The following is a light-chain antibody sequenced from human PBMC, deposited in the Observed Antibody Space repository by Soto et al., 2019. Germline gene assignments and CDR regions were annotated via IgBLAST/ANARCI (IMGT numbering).Light chain of an antibody. CDR1: QSISSY. CDR2: AAS. J-gene: IGKJ1*01. Sequence: IHMTHSPSSRSASVGDRFTITCLASQSISSYLNWYQQKPGKAPKLLIYAASSLQSGVPSRFSGSGSGTDFTLTISSLQPDDFATYYCQQYNTYPGAFGQGTKVDIK. CDR3: QQYNTYPGA. V-gene: IGKV1-39*01.